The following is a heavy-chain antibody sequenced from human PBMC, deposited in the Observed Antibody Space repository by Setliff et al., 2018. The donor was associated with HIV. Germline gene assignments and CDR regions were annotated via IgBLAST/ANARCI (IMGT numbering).Heavy chain of an antibody. V-gene: IGHV4-39*01. CDR1: GASINSGPYS. J-gene: IGHJ4*02. Sequence: NPSETLSLTCTVSGASINSGPYSWGWSRQPPGKGLESIGSISYGGNTYYNPSLKSRVLISGDTSKNQFALKLSSVTAADTGVYYCARRAGFSEGSGYWFYWGQGTLVTVSA. D-gene: IGHD3-22*01. CDR2: ISYGGNT. CDR3: ARRAGFSEGSGYWFY.